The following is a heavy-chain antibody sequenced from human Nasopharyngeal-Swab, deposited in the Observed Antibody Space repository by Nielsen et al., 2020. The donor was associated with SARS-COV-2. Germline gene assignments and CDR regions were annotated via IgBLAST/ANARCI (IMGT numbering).Heavy chain of an antibody. J-gene: IGHJ1*01. CDR1: GFTFSDYY. CDR3: ASGYYDSSGYVRH. V-gene: IGHV3-11*04. CDR2: ISSSGSTI. D-gene: IGHD3-22*01. Sequence: GESLKISCAASGFTFSDYYMRWIRQAPGKGLEWVSYISSSGSTIYYADSVKGRFTISRDNAKNSLYLQMNSLRAEDTAVYYCASGYYDSSGYVRHWGQGTLVTVSS.